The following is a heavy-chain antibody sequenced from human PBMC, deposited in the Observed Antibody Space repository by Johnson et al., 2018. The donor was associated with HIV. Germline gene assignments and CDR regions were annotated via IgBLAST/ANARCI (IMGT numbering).Heavy chain of an antibody. Sequence: EQLVESGGGLIQPGGSLRLSCAASGFTVSSNYMSWVRQAPGKGLEWVSVIYSGGSTYTADSVKGRFTISRDNSKNTLYLQMNSLRAEDTAVYYCAREFPYCSGGSCLPAAFDIWGQGTMVTVSS. V-gene: IGHV3-53*01. CDR2: IYSGGST. D-gene: IGHD2-15*01. CDR3: AREFPYCSGGSCLPAAFDI. CDR1: GFTVSSNY. J-gene: IGHJ3*02.